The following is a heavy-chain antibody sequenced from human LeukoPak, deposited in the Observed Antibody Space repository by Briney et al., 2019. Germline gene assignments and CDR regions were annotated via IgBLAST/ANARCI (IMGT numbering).Heavy chain of an antibody. J-gene: IGHJ4*02. V-gene: IGHV3-23*01. D-gene: IGHD1-1*01. CDR2: ISDSGEIT. CDR3: AKNRGTPGPRPNCFDY. Sequence: GGSLRLSRAASGITFSDYGMSWVRRAPGKALEWVSGISDSGEITFYADSVKGRFTISRDNSNNTLHLQMVSLRAEDPAVYYCAKNRGTPGPRPNCFDYWGQGTLVTVSS. CDR1: GITFSDYG.